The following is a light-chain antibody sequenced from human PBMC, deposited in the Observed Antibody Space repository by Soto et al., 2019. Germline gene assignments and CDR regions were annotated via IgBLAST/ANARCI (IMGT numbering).Light chain of an antibody. V-gene: IGKV4-1*01. CDR3: QQYYRTPFT. CDR1: QSILFSSNNKNY. CDR2: WAS. J-gene: IGKJ4*01. Sequence: DIVMTQSPDSLAVSLGERATINCKSSQSILFSSNNKNYLTWYQQKPGQPPKPLIYWASTREFVCPDRFSGSGSGTYFTLTISRLQAEDVAFYYCQQYYRTPFTFGGGTKVEIK.